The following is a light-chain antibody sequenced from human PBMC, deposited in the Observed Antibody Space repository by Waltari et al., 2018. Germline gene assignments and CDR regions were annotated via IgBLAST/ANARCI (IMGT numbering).Light chain of an antibody. V-gene: IGKV1-39*01. Sequence: DIQMTQSPSSLSASVGDRVTITCRASQSNSSYLNWYQQKPGKAPKLLIYAASSLQSGVRSRFSGSGSGTDFTLTISSLQPEDFATYYCQQSYSTPRTFGGGTKVEIK. J-gene: IGKJ4*01. CDR2: AAS. CDR3: QQSYSTPRT. CDR1: QSNSSY.